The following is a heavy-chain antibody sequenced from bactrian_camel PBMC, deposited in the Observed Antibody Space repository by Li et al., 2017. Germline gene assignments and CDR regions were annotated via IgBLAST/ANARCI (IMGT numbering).Heavy chain of an antibody. CDR2: VERGGPGV. D-gene: IGHD3*01. Sequence: DVQLVESGGGSVQAGGSLRLSCEADRYHCVNCCMGWFRSAPGKEREGVAVVERGGPGVWYADSVKGRFTISQDNIKNTVYLQMNSLKPEDTAMYYCAVYDSFFVCPLDHQSYQYWGQGTQVTVS. J-gene: IGHJ4*01. V-gene: IGHV3S40*01. CDR3: AVYDSFFVCPLDHQSYQY. CDR1: RYHCVNCC.